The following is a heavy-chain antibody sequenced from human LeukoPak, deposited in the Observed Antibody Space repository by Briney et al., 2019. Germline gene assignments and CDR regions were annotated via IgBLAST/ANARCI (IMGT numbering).Heavy chain of an antibody. V-gene: IGHV5-51*01. D-gene: IGHD5-24*01. CDR3: ARASRDGYNQNFDY. Sequence: GESLTISCKAYGYSFFSNYWIAWVRQMPGKGLEWMGILYPGDSDSRYSPSFQGQVTISADRSISTAYLHWSSLKVSDTAMYYCARASRDGYNQNFDYRGQGTLVTVSS. CDR1: GYSFFSNYW. CDR2: LYPGDSDS. J-gene: IGHJ4*02.